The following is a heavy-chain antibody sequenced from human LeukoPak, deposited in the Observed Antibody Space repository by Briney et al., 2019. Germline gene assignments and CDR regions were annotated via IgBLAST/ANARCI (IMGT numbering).Heavy chain of an antibody. J-gene: IGHJ5*02. CDR1: GFTYGTYA. Sequence: GGSLRLSCAASGFTYGTYAVSWIRQAPGKGLDWVSAISDTGAATYYADSVKGRFTISRDNAKNSLYLQMNSLRAEDTAVYYCARDSVLRFLEWRPFDPWGQGILVTVSS. V-gene: IGHV3-23*01. CDR2: ISDTGAAT. CDR3: ARDSVLRFLEWRPFDP. D-gene: IGHD3-3*01.